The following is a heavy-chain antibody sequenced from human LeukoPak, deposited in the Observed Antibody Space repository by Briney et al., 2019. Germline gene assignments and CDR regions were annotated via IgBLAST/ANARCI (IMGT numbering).Heavy chain of an antibody. J-gene: IGHJ5*02. CDR1: GGSLNNYA. V-gene: IGHV1-69*06. Sequence: SVKVSCKASGGSLNNYAIIWVRQAPGQGLEYMGGIIPIFGTPSYTQKFQGRVTITADKSTSTAYMELSSLRSEDTAVYYCARGDSSGWYRGNWFDPWGQGTLVTVSS. CDR2: IIPIFGTP. D-gene: IGHD6-19*01. CDR3: ARGDSSGWYRGNWFDP.